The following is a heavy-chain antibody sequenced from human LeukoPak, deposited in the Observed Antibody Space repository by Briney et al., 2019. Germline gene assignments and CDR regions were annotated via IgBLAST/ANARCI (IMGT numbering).Heavy chain of an antibody. J-gene: IGHJ6*02. CDR1: GYTFANYG. V-gene: IGHV1-18*01. CDR3: ARDKGPDYYYGMDV. CDR2: ISAYNGNT. Sequence: ASVKVSCKASGYTFANYGISWVRQAPGQGLEWMGWISAYNGNTNYAQKLQGRVTMTTDTSTSTAYMELRSLRSDDTAVYYCARDKGPDYYYGMDVWGQGTTVTVSS.